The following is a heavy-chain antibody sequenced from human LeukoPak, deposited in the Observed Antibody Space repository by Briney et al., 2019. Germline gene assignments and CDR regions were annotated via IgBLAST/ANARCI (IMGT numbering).Heavy chain of an antibody. CDR3: ARDLLVVGATYWFDP. CDR1: GYTFTSYG. CDR2: ISAYNGNT. V-gene: IGHV1-18*01. D-gene: IGHD1-26*01. Sequence: ASVKVCGKASGYTFTSYGISWVRQAPGQGLEWMGWISAYNGNTNYAQKLQGRVTMTTATSTSTAYMELRSLRSDDTAVYCCARDLLVVGATYWFDPWGQGTLVTVSS. J-gene: IGHJ5*02.